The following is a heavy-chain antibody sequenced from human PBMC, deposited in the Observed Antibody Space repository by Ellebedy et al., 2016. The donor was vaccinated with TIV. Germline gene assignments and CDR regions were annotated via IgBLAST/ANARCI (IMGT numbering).Heavy chain of an antibody. V-gene: IGHV4-61*01. CDR2: IYYSGST. D-gene: IGHD3-10*01. J-gene: IGHJ4*02. Sequence: GSLRLXCTVSGASVGSNSYYWSWIRQVPGKGLEWIGYIYYSGSTLYNPSLKSRATMSEDMSMNQFSLKLTSVTAADTAVYYCARGYYGSGSYLELWGQGTLVTVSS. CDR1: GASVGSNSYY. CDR3: ARGYYGSGSYLEL.